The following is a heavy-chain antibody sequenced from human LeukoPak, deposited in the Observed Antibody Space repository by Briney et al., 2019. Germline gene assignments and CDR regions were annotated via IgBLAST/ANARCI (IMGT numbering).Heavy chain of an antibody. V-gene: IGHV4-59*12. J-gene: IGHJ4*02. D-gene: IGHD3-10*01. CDR3: ARDSMVRGVIPLDY. CDR1: GGSISSYY. Sequence: PSETLSLTCTVSGGSISSYYWSWIRQPPGKGLEWIGYIYYSGSTNYNPSLKSRVTISVDTSKNQFSLKLSSVTAADTAVYYCARDSMVRGVIPLDYWGQGTLVTVSS. CDR2: IYYSGST.